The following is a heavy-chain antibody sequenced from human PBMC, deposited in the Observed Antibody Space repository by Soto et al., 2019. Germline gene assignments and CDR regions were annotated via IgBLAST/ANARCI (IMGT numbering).Heavy chain of an antibody. D-gene: IGHD6-19*01. J-gene: IGHJ2*01. CDR1: GFSFSDRG. CDR2: ISYDGSDK. Sequence: QVQLVESGEGVVQPGRSLRLSCGASGFSFSDRGMHWVRQAPGKGLEWVASISYDGSDKYHADSVKGRFTISRDNSENTLYLQMDSLRIEDTALYYCAKDGSSGWINWDSDLWGRGTLVTVSS. CDR3: AKDGSSGWINWDSDL. V-gene: IGHV3-30*18.